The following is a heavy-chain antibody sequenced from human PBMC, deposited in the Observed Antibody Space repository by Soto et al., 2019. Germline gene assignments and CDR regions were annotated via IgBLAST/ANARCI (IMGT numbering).Heavy chain of an antibody. CDR1: GFIFSNYG. D-gene: IGHD2-21*02. Sequence: GGSLRLSCAASGFIFSNYGMTWVRQTPGQGLEWVSVISGSGDSAYYADSVKGRFTVSRDNSKNTLYLQMNSLRAEDTALYYCAKDARVLVVTGDCFDCWGQGTLVTVSS. CDR3: AKDARVLVVTGDCFDC. J-gene: IGHJ4*02. V-gene: IGHV3-23*01. CDR2: ISGSGDSA.